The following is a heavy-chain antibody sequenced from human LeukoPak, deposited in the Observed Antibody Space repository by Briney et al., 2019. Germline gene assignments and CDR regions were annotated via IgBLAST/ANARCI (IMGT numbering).Heavy chain of an antibody. D-gene: IGHD5-12*01. J-gene: IGHJ4*02. V-gene: IGHV3-21*01. CDR2: IGSSSSYI. Sequence: GGSLRLSCAASGFTFSSYSMNWVRQAPGKGLEWVSSIGSSSSYIYYADSVKGRFTISRDNAKNSLYLQMNSLRAEDTAVYYCARDERYSGYDLWYYFDYWGQGTLVTVSS. CDR3: ARDERYSGYDLWYYFDY. CDR1: GFTFSSYS.